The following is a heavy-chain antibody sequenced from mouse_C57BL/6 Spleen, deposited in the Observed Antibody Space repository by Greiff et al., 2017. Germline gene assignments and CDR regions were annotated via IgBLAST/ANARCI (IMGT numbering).Heavy chain of an antibody. D-gene: IGHD2-4*01. CDR2: IYPGSGST. V-gene: IGHV1-55*01. J-gene: IGHJ2*01. CDR1: GYTFTSYW. Sequence: QVQLQQSGAELVKPGASVKMSCKASGYTFTSYWITWVKQRPGQGLEWIGDIYPGSGSTNYTEKFKSKATLTVDTSSSTAYMQLSSLTSEDSAVYYCARPFYYDSGYYFDYWGQGTTLTVSS. CDR3: ARPFYYDSGYYFDY.